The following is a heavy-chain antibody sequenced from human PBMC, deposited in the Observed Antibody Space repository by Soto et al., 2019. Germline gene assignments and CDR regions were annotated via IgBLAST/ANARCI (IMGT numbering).Heavy chain of an antibody. CDR1: GYRFTSYD. J-gene: IGHJ4*02. CDR2: INVTNGNA. Sequence: ASVXVSFKSSGYRFTSYDMHFLLQAPGQRLEWMGRINVTNGNAYYSKRFQGRATFTRDTSASTGYMELRSLISGDTDVYYCVVSRGPWAFQYWGQGTVVNV. V-gene: IGHV1-3*01. CDR3: VVSRGPWAFQY. D-gene: IGHD1-26*01.